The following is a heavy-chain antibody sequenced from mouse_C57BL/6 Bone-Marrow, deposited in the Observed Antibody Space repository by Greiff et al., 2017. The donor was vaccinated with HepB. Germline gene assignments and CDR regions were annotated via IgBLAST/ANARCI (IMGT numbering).Heavy chain of an antibody. V-gene: IGHV1-36*01. D-gene: IGHD6-5*01. CDR1: GFTFTDYY. J-gene: IGHJ4*01. CDR3: ARDQDPPNLWEIYAMDY. Sequence: EVQLQQSGPVLVKPGPSVKISCKASGFTFTDYYMHWVKQSHGKSLEWIGLVYPYNGGTSYNQKFKGKATLTVDTSSSTAYMELNSLTSEDSAVYYCARDQDPPNLWEIYAMDYWGQGTSVTVSS. CDR2: VYPYNGGT.